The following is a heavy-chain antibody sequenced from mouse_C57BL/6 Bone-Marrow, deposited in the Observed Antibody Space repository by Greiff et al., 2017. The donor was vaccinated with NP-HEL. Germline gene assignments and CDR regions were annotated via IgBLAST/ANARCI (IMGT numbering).Heavy chain of an antibody. CDR2: IDPSDSYT. CDR1: GYTFTSYW. V-gene: IGHV1-50*01. CDR3: ARRDFDY. J-gene: IGHJ2*01. Sequence: QVQLKQPGAELVKPGASVKLSCKASGYTFTSYWMQWVKQRPGQGLEWIGEIDPSDSYTNYNQKFKGKATLTVDTSSSTAYMQLSSLTSEDSAFYYCARRDFDYWGQGTTLTVSS.